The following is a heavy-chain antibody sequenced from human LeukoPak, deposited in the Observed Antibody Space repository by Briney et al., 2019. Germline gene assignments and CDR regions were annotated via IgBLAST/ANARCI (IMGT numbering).Heavy chain of an antibody. V-gene: IGHV3-23*01. CDR1: GFTFSSYG. D-gene: IGHD3-22*01. CDR2: ISGNGTST. J-gene: IGHJ3*02. Sequence: GGSLRLSCAASGFTFSSYGMSWVRQAPGKGLEWASTISGNGTSTYYADSVKGRFTISRDNSKNTLYLQMNSLRAEDTAVYYCARDSPMIVVALAFDIWGQGTMVTVSS. CDR3: ARDSPMIVVALAFDI.